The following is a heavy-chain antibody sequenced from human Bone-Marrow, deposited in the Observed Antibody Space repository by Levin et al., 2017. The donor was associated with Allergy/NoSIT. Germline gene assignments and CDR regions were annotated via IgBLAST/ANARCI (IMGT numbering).Heavy chain of an antibody. V-gene: IGHV1-69*06. CDR1: GGTFSSYA. CDR2: IIPIFGTA. CDR3: ARSDTAMVHTCVY. Sequence: SVKVSCKASGGTFSSYAISWVRQAPGQGLEWMGGIIPIFGTANYAQKFQGRVTITADKSTSTAYMELSSLRSEDTAVYYCARSDTAMVHTCVYWGQGTLVTVSS. J-gene: IGHJ4*02. D-gene: IGHD5-18*01.